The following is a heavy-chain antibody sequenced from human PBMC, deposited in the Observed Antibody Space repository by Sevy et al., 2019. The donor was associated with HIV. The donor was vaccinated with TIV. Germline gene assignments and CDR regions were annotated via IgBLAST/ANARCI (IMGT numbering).Heavy chain of an antibody. D-gene: IGHD2-15*01. CDR1: GFTFSSYS. V-gene: IGHV3-48*02. Sequence: GGSLRLSCAASGFTFSSYSMNWVRQAPGKGLEWVSYISSSSSTIYYADSVKGQFTISRDNAKNSPYLQMNSLRDEDTAVYYCARDKFVGYCSGGSCYSLYYYYMDVWGKGTTVTVSS. CDR3: ARDKFVGYCSGGSCYSLYYYYMDV. CDR2: ISSSSSTI. J-gene: IGHJ6*03.